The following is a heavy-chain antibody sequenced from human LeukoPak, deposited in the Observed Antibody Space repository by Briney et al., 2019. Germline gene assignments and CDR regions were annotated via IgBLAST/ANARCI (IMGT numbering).Heavy chain of an antibody. CDR3: ARGKGWFDP. CDR2: ISGSGGNT. CDR1: GFTFSSFG. V-gene: IGHV3-23*01. Sequence: GGSLRLSCAASGFTFSSFGMSWVRQAPGKELEWVSAISGSGGNTYYADSVKGRFTISRDNAKNTLYLQMNSLRAEDTAVYYCARGKGWFDPWGQGTLVTVSS. J-gene: IGHJ5*02.